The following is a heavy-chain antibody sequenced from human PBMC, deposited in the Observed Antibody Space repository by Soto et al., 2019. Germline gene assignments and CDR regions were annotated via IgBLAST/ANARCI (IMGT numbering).Heavy chain of an antibody. J-gene: IGHJ4*02. V-gene: IGHV4-31*01. CDR1: GGPISSGGYY. CDR3: ARTAVAGSDY. Sequence: QVPLQESGPGLVKPSQTLSLTCTVSGGPISSGGYYWSWIRQHPGKGLEWIGYIYDSGSTYYNPSLKXXVXIXXDTSKNQFSLKLSSVTAADTAVYYCARTAVAGSDYWGQGTLVTVSS. D-gene: IGHD6-19*01. CDR2: IYDSGST.